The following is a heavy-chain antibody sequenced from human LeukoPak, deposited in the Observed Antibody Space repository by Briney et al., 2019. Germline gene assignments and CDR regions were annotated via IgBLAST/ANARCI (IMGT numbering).Heavy chain of an antibody. CDR3: AGASPPYYGSGSYSCFDY. J-gene: IGHJ4*02. Sequence: SVKVSCKASVGTFSSYAISWVRQAPGQGLEWMGGIIPIFGTANYAQKFQGRVTITADESTSTAYMELSSLRSEDTAVYYCAGASPPYYGSGSYSCFDYWGQGTLVTVSS. CDR2: IIPIFGTA. D-gene: IGHD3-10*01. V-gene: IGHV1-69*13. CDR1: VGTFSSYA.